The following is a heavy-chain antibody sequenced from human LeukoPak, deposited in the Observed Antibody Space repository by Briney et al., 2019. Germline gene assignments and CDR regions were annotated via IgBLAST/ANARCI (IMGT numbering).Heavy chain of an antibody. CDR2: IYSGGST. CDR3: ARERVGYFDY. V-gene: IGHV3-66*01. Sequence: GGFLRLSCAASGFTVSSNYMSWVRQAPGKGLEWVSVIYSGGSTYYADSVKGRFTISRDNSKNTLYLQKNSLRGEDTAVYYCARERVGYFDYWGQGTLVTVSS. J-gene: IGHJ4*02. CDR1: GFTVSSNY. D-gene: IGHD1-26*01.